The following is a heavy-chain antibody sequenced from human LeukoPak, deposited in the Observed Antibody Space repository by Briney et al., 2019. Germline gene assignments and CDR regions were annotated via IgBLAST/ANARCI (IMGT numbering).Heavy chain of an antibody. CDR1: GGSISSSSYY. Sequence: PSETLSLTCTVSGGSISSSSYYWGWIRQPPGKGLEWIGSIYYSGSTYYNPSLKSRVTISVDTSKNQFSLKLSSVTAADTAVYYCASLNCITIFGVVIVNWFDPWGQGTLVTLSS. J-gene: IGHJ5*02. CDR2: IYYSGST. CDR3: ASLNCITIFGVVIVNWFDP. D-gene: IGHD3-3*01. V-gene: IGHV4-39*01.